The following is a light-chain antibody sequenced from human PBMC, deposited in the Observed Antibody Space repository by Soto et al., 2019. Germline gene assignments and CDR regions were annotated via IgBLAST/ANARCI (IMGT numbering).Light chain of an antibody. CDR2: EVS. CDR1: SIDVGSYNL. V-gene: IGLV2-23*02. J-gene: IGLJ1*01. CDR3: CSYAGSSYV. Sequence: QSVLTQPASVFGSPGQSITISCPGTSIDVGSYNLVSWYQQHPGKAPKLMIYEVSKRPSGVSNRFSGSKSGNTASLTISGLQAEDEADYYCCSYAGSSYVFGNGTKVTVL.